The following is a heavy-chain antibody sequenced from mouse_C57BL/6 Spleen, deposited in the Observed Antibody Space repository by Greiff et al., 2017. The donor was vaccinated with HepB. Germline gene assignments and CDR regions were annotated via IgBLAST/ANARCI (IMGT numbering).Heavy chain of an antibody. Sequence: EVQLQESGPGLVKPSQSLSLTCSVTGYSITSGYYWNWIRQFPGNKLEWMGYISYDGSNNYNPSLKNRISITRDTSKNQFFLKLNSVTTEDTATYYCARGRYPDYWGQGTTLTVSS. CDR1: GYSITSGYY. CDR3: ARGRYPDY. CDR2: ISYDGSN. V-gene: IGHV3-6*01. J-gene: IGHJ2*01. D-gene: IGHD1-1*01.